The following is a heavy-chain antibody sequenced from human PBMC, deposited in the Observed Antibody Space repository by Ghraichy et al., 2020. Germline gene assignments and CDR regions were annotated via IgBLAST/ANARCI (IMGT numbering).Heavy chain of an antibody. CDR3: ALLPWERTLTYYYNGLDV. D-gene: IGHD1-26*01. V-gene: IGHV3-23*01. J-gene: IGHJ6*02. Sequence: GESLNISCAASGFTFNNYAMGWVRQAPGKGLECVSLITASGGSTYYADSVKGRFTISRDNSRNTLYLQMNSLGAEDTALYYCALLPWERTLTYYYNGLDVWGQGTTVTVSS. CDR2: ITASGGST. CDR1: GFTFNNYA.